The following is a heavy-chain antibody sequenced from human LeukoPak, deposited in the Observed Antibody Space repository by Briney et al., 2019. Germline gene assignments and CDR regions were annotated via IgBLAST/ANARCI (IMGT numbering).Heavy chain of an antibody. CDR3: ARGSGEFDY. Sequence: ASVKVSCKTSGYIFNNYGVSWVRQAPGQGLEWLGCIITYNGHIDYVDELQGRVTVTTDTSTSTVYMELRSLTSDDTAVYYCARGSGEFDYWGQGTLVTVSS. CDR1: GYIFNNYG. J-gene: IGHJ4*02. CDR2: IITYNGHI. V-gene: IGHV1-18*01. D-gene: IGHD2-21*01.